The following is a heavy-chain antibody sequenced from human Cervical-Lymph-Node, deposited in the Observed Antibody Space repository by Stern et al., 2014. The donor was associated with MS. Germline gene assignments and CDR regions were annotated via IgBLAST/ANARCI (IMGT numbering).Heavy chain of an antibody. Sequence: QLQLQESGPGLLKPSETLSLTCTVSGDSIRTYFWTWIRQSPGKTLEWIGYIYSSGSTDYNPSLKSPVTMSLDTANKQFSLKRSSVTAADTAVYFCARKADWGDYFDYWGQGTLVTVSS. CDR3: ARKADWGDYFDY. CDR1: GDSIRTYF. CDR2: IYSSGST. V-gene: IGHV4-59*08. D-gene: IGHD7-27*01. J-gene: IGHJ4*02.